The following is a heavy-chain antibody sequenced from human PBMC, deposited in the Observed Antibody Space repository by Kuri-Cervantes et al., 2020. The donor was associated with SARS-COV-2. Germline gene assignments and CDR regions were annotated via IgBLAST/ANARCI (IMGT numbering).Heavy chain of an antibody. CDR2: LDTSGST. CDR3: GKVSWLQLWRRYSDS. V-gene: IGHV4-61*09. CDR1: GVPVTGGTYS. Sequence: SETLSLTCAVSGVPVTGGTYSWAWIRQPAGKGLEWIGHLDTSGSTTYNPSLRGRVTISLDPSNNQVSLRLTSATAADTAVYYCGKVSWLQLWRRYSDSWGQGILVTVSS. J-gene: IGHJ4*02. D-gene: IGHD5-24*01.